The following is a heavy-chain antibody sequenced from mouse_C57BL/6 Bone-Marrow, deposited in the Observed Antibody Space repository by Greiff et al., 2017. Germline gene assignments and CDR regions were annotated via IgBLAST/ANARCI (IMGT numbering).Heavy chain of an antibody. D-gene: IGHD1-1*01. V-gene: IGHV1-82*01. J-gene: IGHJ2*01. Sequence: QVQLQQSGPELVKPGASVKLSCKASGYAFSSSWMNWVKQRPGKGLEWIGRIYPGDGDTNYNGKFKGKATLTADKSSSTAYMQLSSLTSEDSAVYCCFITLDFDYWGQGTTLTVSS. CDR3: FITLDFDY. CDR2: IYPGDGDT. CDR1: GYAFSSSW.